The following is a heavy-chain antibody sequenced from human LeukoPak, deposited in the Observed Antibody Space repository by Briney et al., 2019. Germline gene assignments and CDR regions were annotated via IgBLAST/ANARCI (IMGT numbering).Heavy chain of an antibody. Sequence: SETLSLTCTVSGGSISNYYWSWIRQPAGKGLEWIGYIYYTGSTNHNPSLKSRVTISVDTSKNQFSLKLSSVTAADTAVYYCARTRYYYNSRSYGAPYYFDYWGQGTLVTVSS. D-gene: IGHD3-10*01. V-gene: IGHV4-59*08. J-gene: IGHJ4*02. CDR1: GGSISNYY. CDR3: ARTRYYYNSRSYGAPYYFDY. CDR2: IYYTGST.